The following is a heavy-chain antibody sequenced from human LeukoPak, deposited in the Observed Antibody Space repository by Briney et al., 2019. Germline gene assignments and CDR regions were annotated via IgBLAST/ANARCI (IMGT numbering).Heavy chain of an antibody. CDR3: AKDLITMVRGGSFDY. CDR2: ITNNADAT. J-gene: IGHJ4*02. CDR1: GFTFRNFA. D-gene: IGHD3-10*01. Sequence: GGSLRLSCAASGFTFRNFAMSWVRQAPGKGLEWVSHITNNADATYYADSVKGRFTVSRDNSNNILYLQLDSLRAEDTAVYYCAKDLITMVRGGSFDYWGQGTLVTVSS. V-gene: IGHV3-23*01.